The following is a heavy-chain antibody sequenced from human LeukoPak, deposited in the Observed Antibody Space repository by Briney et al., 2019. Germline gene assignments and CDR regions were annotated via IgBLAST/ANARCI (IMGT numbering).Heavy chain of an antibody. Sequence: ASVKVSCKASGGTFSNYATSWVRQAPGQGLEWMGGIIPIFGTSNYAQKFQGRVRITADESTSTAYMEVSSLRSEDTAVYYCARAPSGSYFPFDIWGQGTMVTVSS. V-gene: IGHV1-69*13. CDR3: ARAPSGSYFPFDI. J-gene: IGHJ3*02. D-gene: IGHD1-26*01. CDR2: IIPIFGTS. CDR1: GGTFSNYA.